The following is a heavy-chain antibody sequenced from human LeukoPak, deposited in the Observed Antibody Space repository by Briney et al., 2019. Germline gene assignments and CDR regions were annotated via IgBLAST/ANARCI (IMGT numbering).Heavy chain of an antibody. D-gene: IGHD2-15*01. V-gene: IGHV3-13*01. Sequence: TGGSLRLSGAASGFTFSSYDMHWVRQATGKGLEWVSAIGTAGGTYYPGSVKGRFTISRENAKNSLYPQMNSLRAGDTAVYYCARAAKGYCSGGSCYYYGMDVWGQGTTVTVSS. J-gene: IGHJ6*02. CDR1: GFTFSSYD. CDR2: IGTAGGT. CDR3: ARAAKGYCSGGSCYYYGMDV.